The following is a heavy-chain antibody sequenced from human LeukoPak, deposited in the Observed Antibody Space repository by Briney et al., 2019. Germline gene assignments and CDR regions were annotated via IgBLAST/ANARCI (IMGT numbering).Heavy chain of an antibody. CDR1: DSTFSNYA. D-gene: IGHD6-13*01. J-gene: IGHJ4*02. CDR2: ISGSGGNT. V-gene: IGHV3-23*01. CDR3: ARDQGSSWSYFDY. Sequence: GGSLRLSCAASDSTFSNYAMSWVRQAPGKGLEWVSTISGSGGNTYYADSVKGRFTISRDNSKNTLYLQVNSLRAEDTAVYYCARDQGSSWSYFDYWGQGTLVTVSS.